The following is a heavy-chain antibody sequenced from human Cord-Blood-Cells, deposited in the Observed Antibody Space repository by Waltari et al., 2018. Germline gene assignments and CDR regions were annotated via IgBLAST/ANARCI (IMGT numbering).Heavy chain of an antibody. V-gene: IGHV4-34*01. D-gene: IGHD6-13*01. Sequence: QVQLQQRGAGLLKPSKTLSLTCAFYGGSFSDYYWSWIRQPPGKGLVWIVEINHSGSTNHNPSLSSRVTISVETSNNQFVLKLSSVTAPATAVYYSARGVLAAAATDAFDIWGQGTMVTVSS. CDR1: GGSFSDYY. J-gene: IGHJ3*02. CDR2: INHSGST. CDR3: ARGVLAAAATDAFDI.